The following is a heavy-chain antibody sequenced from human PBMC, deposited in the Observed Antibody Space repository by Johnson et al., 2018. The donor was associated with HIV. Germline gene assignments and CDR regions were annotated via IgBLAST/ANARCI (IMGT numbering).Heavy chain of an antibody. Sequence: VQLVESGGGLVQPGGSLRLSCAASGFTFSSYAMSWVRQAPGKGLEWVSAISGSGGSTYYADSVTGRFTISRDNSKNSLYLQMNSLRPEDTALYYCAKDKWSSSWYVAFDLWGQGTMVTVSS. CDR2: ISGSGGST. CDR3: AKDKWSSSWYVAFDL. J-gene: IGHJ3*01. V-gene: IGHV3-23*04. CDR1: GFTFSSYA. D-gene: IGHD6-13*01.